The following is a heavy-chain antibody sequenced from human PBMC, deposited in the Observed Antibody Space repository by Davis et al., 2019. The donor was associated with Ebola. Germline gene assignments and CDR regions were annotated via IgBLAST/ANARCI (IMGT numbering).Heavy chain of an antibody. D-gene: IGHD6-6*01. CDR3: ARGTIAARYYYYGMDV. V-gene: IGHV3-23*01. Sequence: GESLKISCAASGFTVSSNYMSWVRQAPGKGLEWVSAISGSGGSTYYADSVKGRFTISRDNSKNTLYLQMNSLRAEDTAVYYCARGTIAARYYYYGMDVWGQGTTVTVSS. CDR1: GFTVSSNY. CDR2: ISGSGGST. J-gene: IGHJ6*02.